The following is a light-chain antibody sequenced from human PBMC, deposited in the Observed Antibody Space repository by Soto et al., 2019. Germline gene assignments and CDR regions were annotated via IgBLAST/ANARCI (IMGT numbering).Light chain of an antibody. CDR1: QNISTY. Sequence: EIVLTQSPATLSLSPGEGASLSCRASQNISTYLAWYQQRPGQVPRLLIYGVSKRAPAIPPRFSGSGSGTDFSPSVSRLLNEDFSTYYCQQRTILQPLTFGQGTRVELK. V-gene: IGKV3-11*01. CDR3: QQRTILQPLT. J-gene: IGKJ1*01. CDR2: GVS.